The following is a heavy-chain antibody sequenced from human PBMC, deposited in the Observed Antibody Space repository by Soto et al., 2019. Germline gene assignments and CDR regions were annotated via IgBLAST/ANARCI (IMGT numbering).Heavy chain of an antibody. CDR3: ARGTKVASFAY. Sequence: SEILSLTCTVVGGSISNRGYYWSWIRQRPGKGLEGISNIDYSGTPYYNPSLKSRVTMSLDTSENHFSLKLNFLTAVDTAVYFCARGTKVASFAYWGQGTLVTVSS. CDR2: IDYSGTP. D-gene: IGHD2-8*01. J-gene: IGHJ4*02. V-gene: IGHV4-31*03. CDR1: GGSISNRGYY.